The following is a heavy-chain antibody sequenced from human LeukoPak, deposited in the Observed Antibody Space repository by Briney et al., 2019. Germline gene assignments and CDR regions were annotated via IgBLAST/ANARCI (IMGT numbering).Heavy chain of an antibody. V-gene: IGHV1-69*04. CDR1: GGTFSSYA. J-gene: IGHJ5*02. D-gene: IGHD2-2*01. CDR3: ARDHSSVVVVPAADP. CDR2: IIPILGIA. Sequence: SVKVSCKASGGTFSSYAISWVRQAPGQGLEWMGRIIPILGIANYAQKSQGRVTITADKSTSTAYMELSSLRSEDTAVYYCARDHSSVVVVPAADPWGQGTLVTVSS.